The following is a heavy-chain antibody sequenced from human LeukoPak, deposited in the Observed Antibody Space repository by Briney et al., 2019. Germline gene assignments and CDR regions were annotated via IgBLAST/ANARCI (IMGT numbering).Heavy chain of an antibody. Sequence: SQTLSLTCTVSGGSISSGDYYWSWIRQPPGKGLEWIGYIYYSGSTYYNPSLKSRVTISVDTSKNQFSLKLSSVTAADTAVYYCAREVWADNWNYFDYWGQGTLATVSS. CDR1: GGSISSGDYY. CDR2: IYYSGST. CDR3: AREVWADNWNYFDY. D-gene: IGHD1-20*01. J-gene: IGHJ4*02. V-gene: IGHV4-30-4*08.